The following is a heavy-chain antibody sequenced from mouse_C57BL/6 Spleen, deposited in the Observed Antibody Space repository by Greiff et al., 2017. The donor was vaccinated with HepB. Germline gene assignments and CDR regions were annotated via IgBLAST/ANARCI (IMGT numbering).Heavy chain of an antibody. D-gene: IGHD2-4*01. CDR3: ARNDYDGYYYAMDY. V-gene: IGHV1-26*01. J-gene: IGHJ4*01. CDR2: INPNTGGT. CDR1: GYTFTDYY. Sequence: EVQLQQSGPELVKPGASVKISCKASGYTFTDYYMNWVKQSHGKSLEWIGDINPNTGGTSYNQKFKGKATLTVDKSASTAYMELRSLTSEDSAVYYCARNDYDGYYYAMDYWGQGASVTVAP.